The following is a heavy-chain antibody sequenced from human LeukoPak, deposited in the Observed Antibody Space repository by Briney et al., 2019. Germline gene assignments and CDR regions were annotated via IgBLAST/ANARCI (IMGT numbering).Heavy chain of an antibody. D-gene: IGHD2-2*02. CDR1: GGSISGSSYF. CDR2: IYYSGST. J-gene: IGHJ4*02. V-gene: IGHV4-39*07. CDR3: ARVVPAAITGPFDY. Sequence: SETLSLTCTVSGGSISGSSYFWGWIRQPPGKGLEWIGSIYYSGSTNYNPSLKSRVTISVDTSKNQFSLKLSSVTAADTAVYYCARVVPAAITGPFDYWGQGTLVTVSS.